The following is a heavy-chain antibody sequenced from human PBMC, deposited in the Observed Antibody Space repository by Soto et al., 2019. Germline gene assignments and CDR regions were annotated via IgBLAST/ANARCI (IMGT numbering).Heavy chain of an antibody. D-gene: IGHD3-22*01. Sequence: QVQLVQSGAELQKPGSSVKVSCKASGGSFSSFGFSWVRQAPGQGLEWMGGIIPDFGRPNYAQRCRGRHTITADETTNTGNLEPIDLKSENTPVYYYAREGSGYNLGGQGTHVTVTS. CDR1: GGSFSSFG. V-gene: IGHV1-69*01. CDR3: AREGSGYNL. J-gene: IGHJ1*01. CDR2: IIPDFGRP.